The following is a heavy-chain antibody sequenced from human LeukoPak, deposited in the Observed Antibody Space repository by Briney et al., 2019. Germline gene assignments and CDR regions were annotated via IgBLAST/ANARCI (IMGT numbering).Heavy chain of an antibody. D-gene: IGHD2-15*01. J-gene: IGHJ4*02. CDR2: IKQDGSEK. V-gene: IGHV3-7*01. CDR1: GFSFSSYW. CDR3: ARGVVAATYYFDY. Sequence: GGSLRLSCAASGFSFSSYWMSWVRQAPGKGLKWVANIKQDGSEKYYVDSVKGRFTISRDNAKNSLYLQMNSLRAEDTAVYYCARGVVAATYYFDYWGQGTLLTVSS.